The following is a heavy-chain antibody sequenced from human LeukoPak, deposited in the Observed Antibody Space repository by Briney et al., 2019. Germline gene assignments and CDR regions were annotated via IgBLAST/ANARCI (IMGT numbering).Heavy chain of an antibody. D-gene: IGHD5-12*01. CDR3: ARDRGYSGYDPPHLDY. Sequence: VGSLRLSCAASGFTFSSYAMHWVRQAPGKGLEGVAVISYDGSNKYYADSVKGRFTISRDNSKNTLYLQMNSLRAEDTAVYYCARDRGYSGYDPPHLDYWGQGTLVTVSS. CDR1: GFTFSSYA. J-gene: IGHJ4*02. V-gene: IGHV3-30-3*01. CDR2: ISYDGSNK.